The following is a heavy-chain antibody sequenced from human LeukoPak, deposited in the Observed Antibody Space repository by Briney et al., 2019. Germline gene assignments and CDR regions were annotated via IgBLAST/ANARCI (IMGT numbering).Heavy chain of an antibody. CDR1: GYTFTSYG. J-gene: IGHJ3*02. CDR3: ARVGYDFWSGSLFDAFDI. Sequence: GASVKVSCKASGYTFTSYGISWVRQAPGQGLEWMRWISAYNGNTNYAQKLQGRVTMTTDTSTSTAYMELRSLRSDDTAVYYCARVGYDFWSGSLFDAFDIWGQGTMVTVSS. D-gene: IGHD3-3*01. V-gene: IGHV1-18*01. CDR2: ISAYNGNT.